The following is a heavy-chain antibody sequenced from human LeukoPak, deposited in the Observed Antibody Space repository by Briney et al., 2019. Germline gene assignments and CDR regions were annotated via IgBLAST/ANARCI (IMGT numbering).Heavy chain of an antibody. V-gene: IGHV4-59*08. Sequence: SETLSLTCTVSGGSISSYYWSWIRQPPGKGLEWIGYIYYSGSTNYNPSLKSRVTISVDTSENQFSLKLSSVTAADTAVYYCARYRADDILTGYVDYWGQGTLVTVSS. J-gene: IGHJ4*02. CDR2: IYYSGST. D-gene: IGHD3-9*01. CDR3: ARYRADDILTGYVDY. CDR1: GGSISSYY.